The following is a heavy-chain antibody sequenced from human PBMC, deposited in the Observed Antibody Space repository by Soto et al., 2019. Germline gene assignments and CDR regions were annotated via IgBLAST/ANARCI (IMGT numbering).Heavy chain of an antibody. J-gene: IGHJ1*01. CDR3: ARQGRFCSGDTCKAQQYFEL. Sequence: PSEPLSLTCAVYGGSFTGHFCSWIRQPPKKGLEWIVEINHSGSTNYNPSLRSRVIISVDTSKNQFSLNLYSAAASDSAMYYCARQGRFCSGDTCKAQQYFELWGLGTLVTVSS. CDR2: INHSGST. D-gene: IGHD2-15*01. V-gene: IGHV4-34*01. CDR1: GGSFTGHF.